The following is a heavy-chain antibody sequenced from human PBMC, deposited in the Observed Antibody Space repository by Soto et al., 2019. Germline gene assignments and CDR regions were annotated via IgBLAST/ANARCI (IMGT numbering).Heavy chain of an antibody. V-gene: IGHV1-2*04. CDR2: INPKSGGT. CDR3: ARGDSTDCSNGVCSFFYNRDMDV. Sequence: QVQLVQSGAEVKKPGASVKVSCKASGYSFTDYHIHWVRQAPGQGLEWLGRINPKSGGTSTAQKFQGWVTMTTDTSISTASMELTRLTSDGTAIYYCARGDSTDCSNGVCSFFYNRDMDVWCQGTTVTVSS. CDR1: GYSFTDYH. D-gene: IGHD2-8*01. J-gene: IGHJ6*02.